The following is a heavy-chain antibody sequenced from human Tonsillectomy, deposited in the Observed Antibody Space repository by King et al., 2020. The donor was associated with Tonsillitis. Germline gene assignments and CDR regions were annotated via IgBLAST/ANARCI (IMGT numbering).Heavy chain of an antibody. J-gene: IGHJ6*02. CDR1: GFTFSSYG. D-gene: IGHD6-13*01. V-gene: IGHV3-30*03. CDR3: ARDRLMAAAAGTDYGMDV. CDR2: ISYDGNKK. Sequence: VQLVESGGGVVQPGRSLRLSCAASGFTFSSYGMHWVRQATGKGLEWVAVISYDGNKKYYVDSVKGRFSISRDNSKNTLYLQMNSLRAEDTAVYYCARDRLMAAAAGTDYGMDVWGQGTTVTVSS.